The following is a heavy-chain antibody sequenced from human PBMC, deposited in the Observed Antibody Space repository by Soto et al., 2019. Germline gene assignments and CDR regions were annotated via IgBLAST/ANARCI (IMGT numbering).Heavy chain of an antibody. CDR1: GFTFRSYA. CDR2: ISGSGAVT. CDR3: AKAKGQYSSSSFDY. Sequence: EVQLLEPGGGLVQPGGSLRLSCAASGFTFRSYAMTWVRQAPGKGLEWVSVISGSGAVTFYADSVKGRFTISRDNSKNTLYLQVNSLRAEDSAVYYCAKAKGQYSSSSFDYWGQGTLVTVSS. J-gene: IGHJ4*02. V-gene: IGHV3-23*01. D-gene: IGHD6-6*01.